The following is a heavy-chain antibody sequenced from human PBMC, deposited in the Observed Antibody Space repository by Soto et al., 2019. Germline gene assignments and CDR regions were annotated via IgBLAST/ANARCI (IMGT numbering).Heavy chain of an antibody. CDR1: GGSISSYY. CDR3: ARDHSSNYVGWFDP. V-gene: IGHV4-4*07. Sequence: SETLSLTCTVSGGSISSYYWSWIRQPAGKGLEWIGRIYNSGSTNYNPSLKSRVTMSVDTSKNQFSLKLSSVTAADTAVYYCARDHSSNYVGWFDPWGQGTLVTVSS. J-gene: IGHJ5*02. D-gene: IGHD4-4*01. CDR2: IYNSGST.